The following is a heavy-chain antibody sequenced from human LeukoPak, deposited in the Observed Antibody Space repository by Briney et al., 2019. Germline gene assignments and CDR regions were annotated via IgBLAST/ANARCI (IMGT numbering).Heavy chain of an antibody. CDR1: GGSISSYY. CDR2: IYYSGST. D-gene: IGHD2-15*01. CDR3: ARHPCSGGSCYSIDY. Sequence: SETLSLTCTVSGGSISSYYWSWIRQPPGKGLEWIGYIYYSGSTNYNPSLKSRVTISVDTSKNQFSLKLSFVTAADTAVYYCARHPCSGGSCYSIDYWGQGTLVTVSS. V-gene: IGHV4-59*08. J-gene: IGHJ4*02.